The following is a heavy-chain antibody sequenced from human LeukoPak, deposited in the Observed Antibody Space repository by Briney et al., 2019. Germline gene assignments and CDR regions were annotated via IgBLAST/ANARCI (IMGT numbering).Heavy chain of an antibody. CDR2: ISGSGDST. CDR3: ARDQLWLGNPFDY. CDR1: GLTFSSYA. D-gene: IGHD6-19*01. V-gene: IGHV3-23*01. J-gene: IGHJ4*02. Sequence: GGSLRLSCAASGLTFSSYAMIWVRQAPGKGLEWVSSISGSGDSTFYADSVKGRFTISRDNSKNTLYLQMNSLRAEDTAVYYCARDQLWLGNPFDYWGQGTLVTISS.